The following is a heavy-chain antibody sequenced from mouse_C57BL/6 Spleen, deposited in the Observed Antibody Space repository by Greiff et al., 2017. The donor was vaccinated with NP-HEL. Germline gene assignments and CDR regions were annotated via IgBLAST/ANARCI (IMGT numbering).Heavy chain of an antibody. J-gene: IGHJ2*01. CDR1: GYTFTSYW. D-gene: IGHD2-4*01. CDR3: ARTIYYDYDEAY. Sequence: VQLQQPGAELVKPGASVKMSCKASGYTFTSYWINWVKQRPGQGLEWIGDIYPGSGSTNYNEKFKSKATLTVDTSSSTAYMQLSSLTSEDSAVYYCARTIYYDYDEAYWGQGTTLTVSS. V-gene: IGHV1-55*01. CDR2: IYPGSGST.